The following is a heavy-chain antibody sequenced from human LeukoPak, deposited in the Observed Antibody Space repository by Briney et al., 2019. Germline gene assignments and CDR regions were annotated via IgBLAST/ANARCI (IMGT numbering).Heavy chain of an antibody. CDR2: IYPDDSDT. V-gene: IGHV5-51*01. D-gene: IGHD3-22*01. Sequence: GESLQISCQGSGYIFSRSWIGWVRQMPGKGLEYMGVIYPDDSDTRYSPSFQGQVTISADKSIDTAYLHWSSLKASDTAMYYCARQAYDYDSSRSLTGYYFDYWGQGTLVTVSS. J-gene: IGHJ4*02. CDR3: ARQAYDYDSSRSLTGYYFDY. CDR1: GYIFSRSW.